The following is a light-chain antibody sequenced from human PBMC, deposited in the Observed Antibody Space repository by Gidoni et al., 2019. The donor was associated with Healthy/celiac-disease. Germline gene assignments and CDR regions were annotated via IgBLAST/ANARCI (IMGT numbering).Light chain of an antibody. J-gene: IGKJ5*01. CDR2: KAS. Sequence: STLVASVGDRVTITCRASQSISSWLAWYQQKTAKAPKLLIYKASSLESGVPSRCSGSGSGTEFTLTISSLQHDDVATYYCQQYISYSSITFGQGTRLEIK. V-gene: IGKV1-5*03. CDR1: QSISSW. CDR3: QQYISYSSIT.